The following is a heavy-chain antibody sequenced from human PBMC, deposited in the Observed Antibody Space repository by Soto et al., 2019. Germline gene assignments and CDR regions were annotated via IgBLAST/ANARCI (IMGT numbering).Heavy chain of an antibody. CDR3: ARDCAGYSSGWYQRGGFDY. Sequence: QVQLVESGGGVVQPGRSLRLSCAASGFTFSSYGMHWVRQAPGKGLEWVAVIWYDASNKYYADSVKGRFTISRDNSKNTLYLQMNSLRAEDTAVYYCARDCAGYSSGWYQRGGFDYWGQGTLVIVSS. D-gene: IGHD6-19*01. CDR1: GFTFSSYG. CDR2: IWYDASNK. V-gene: IGHV3-33*01. J-gene: IGHJ4*02.